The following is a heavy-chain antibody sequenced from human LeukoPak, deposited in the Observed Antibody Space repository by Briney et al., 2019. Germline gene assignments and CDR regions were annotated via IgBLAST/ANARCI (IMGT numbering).Heavy chain of an antibody. J-gene: IGHJ4*02. Sequence: SETLSLTCAVYGGYLSGYNWSWIRQPPGKGLEWIGEMNHSGKTNYNPSLKSRITISIDTSKNQISLKLNSVTAADTSIYYCARDGRGAALSWGQGTLVTVSS. D-gene: IGHD6-25*01. V-gene: IGHV4-34*01. CDR2: MNHSGKT. CDR1: GGYLSGYN. CDR3: ARDGRGAALS.